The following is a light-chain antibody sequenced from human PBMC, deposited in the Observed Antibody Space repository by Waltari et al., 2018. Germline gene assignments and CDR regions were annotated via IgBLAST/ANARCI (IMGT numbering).Light chain of an antibody. CDR3: SSYSTILNLVG. Sequence: QSAPTQPASVSGSLGQPITISGPPASSDDGGYNSVSWYQHRPGKAPKLIIYDAINRPSGVSNRFSCSRSGNTASLTISELQADDEADYYCSSYSTILNLVGFGGGTQLTVL. J-gene: IGLJ2*01. CDR2: DAI. CDR1: SSDDGGYNS. V-gene: IGLV2-14*03.